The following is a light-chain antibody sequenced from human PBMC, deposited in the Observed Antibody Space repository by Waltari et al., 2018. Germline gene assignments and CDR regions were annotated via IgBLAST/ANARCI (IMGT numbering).Light chain of an antibody. Sequence: EIVLTQSPATLSLSPGERATLSCRASQSIRNHLAWYQQKPGQAPRLLSSDAADRATGIPTRFAGSGSGTDFTLTISSLEPEDSAVYYCQQRSDWRPYTFGQGTKVEI. CDR2: DAA. CDR3: QQRSDWRPYT. V-gene: IGKV3-11*01. J-gene: IGKJ2*01. CDR1: QSIRNH.